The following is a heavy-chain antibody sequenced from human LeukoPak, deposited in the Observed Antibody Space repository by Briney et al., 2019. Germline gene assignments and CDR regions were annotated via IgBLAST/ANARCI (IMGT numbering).Heavy chain of an antibody. J-gene: IGHJ4*02. Sequence: TGGSLRLSCAASGFTFSSYGMHWVRQAPGKGLEWVTFIRYDGSNKYYADSVKGRFTISRDNSKNTLYLQMNSLRAEDTAVYYCAKDRPKYDYVWGSSFWGQGTLVTVSS. D-gene: IGHD3-16*01. V-gene: IGHV3-30*02. CDR1: GFTFSSYG. CDR2: IRYDGSNK. CDR3: AKDRPKYDYVWGSSF.